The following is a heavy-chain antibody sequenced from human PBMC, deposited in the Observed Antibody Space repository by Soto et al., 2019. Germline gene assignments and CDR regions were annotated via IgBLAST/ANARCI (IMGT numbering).Heavy chain of an antibody. V-gene: IGHV1-18*04. D-gene: IGHD3-3*01. J-gene: IGHJ4*02. CDR2: ISAYNGNT. CDR1: GYTFTSYG. Sequence: QVQLVQSGAEVKKPGASVKVSCKASGYTFTSYGISWVRQAPGQGLEWMGWISAYNGNTNYAQKLQGRVTMTTDTTTSTAYMELRSLRSDDTAVYYCARDRAVLRFLEWPSVEWGQGTLVTVSS. CDR3: ARDRAVLRFLEWPSVE.